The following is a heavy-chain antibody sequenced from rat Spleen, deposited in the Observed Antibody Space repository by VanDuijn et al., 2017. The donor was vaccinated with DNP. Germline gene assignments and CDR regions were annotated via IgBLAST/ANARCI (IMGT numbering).Heavy chain of an antibody. CDR1: GFSLTSNG. CDR2: IWTGGTT. J-gene: IGHJ4*01. CDR3: ARVPSTYYVMDA. Sequence: QVQLRESGPGLVQPSQTLSLTCTVSGFSLTSNGVSWVRQPPGKGLEWMGIIWTGGTTAYNSLLKSRLSITRDTSKSQVFLKMNSLQTEDTATYYCARVPSTYYVMDAWGQGASVTVSS. D-gene: IGHD3-8*01. V-gene: IGHV2-32*01.